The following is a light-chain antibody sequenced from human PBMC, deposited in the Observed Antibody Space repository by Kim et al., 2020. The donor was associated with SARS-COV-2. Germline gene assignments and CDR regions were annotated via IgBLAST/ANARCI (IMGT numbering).Light chain of an antibody. Sequence: SASVGDRVTITCRASQTIISYLNWFQQKPGKAPKLLIYAASSLQGGVHSRFSGSGSGTEFTLTISSLQPEDFATYYCQQSYGTPLTFGGGTKVEI. V-gene: IGKV1-39*01. CDR2: AAS. J-gene: IGKJ4*01. CDR1: QTIISY. CDR3: QQSYGTPLT.